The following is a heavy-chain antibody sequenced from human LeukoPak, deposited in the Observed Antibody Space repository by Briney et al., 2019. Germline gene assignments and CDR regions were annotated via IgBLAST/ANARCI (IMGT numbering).Heavy chain of an antibody. CDR2: IYYSGST. CDR3: ACYIVVVVAATPNAFDI. J-gene: IGHJ3*02. V-gene: IGHV4-30-4*01. D-gene: IGHD2-15*01. CDR1: GGSISSGDYY. Sequence: SQTLSLTCTVSGGSISSGDYYWSWIRQPPGKGLEWIGYIYYSGSTYYNPSLKSRVTISVDTSKNQFSLKLSSVTAADTAVYYCACYIVVVVAATPNAFDIWGQGTMVTVSS.